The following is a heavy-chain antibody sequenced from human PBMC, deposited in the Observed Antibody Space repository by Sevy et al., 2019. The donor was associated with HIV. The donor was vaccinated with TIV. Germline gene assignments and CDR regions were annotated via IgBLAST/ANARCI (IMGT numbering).Heavy chain of an antibody. J-gene: IGHJ4*02. D-gene: IGHD6-19*01. V-gene: IGHV3-9*01. CDR2: ISWNSGSI. CDR1: GFTFDDYA. CDR3: AKDNIAVAGTGVFDY. Sequence: GGSLRLSCAASGFTFDDYAMHWVRQAPGKGLEWVSGISWNSGSIGYADSVKGRLTISRDNAKNSLYLQMNSLRAEDTALYYCAKDNIAVAGTGVFDYWGQGTLVTVSS.